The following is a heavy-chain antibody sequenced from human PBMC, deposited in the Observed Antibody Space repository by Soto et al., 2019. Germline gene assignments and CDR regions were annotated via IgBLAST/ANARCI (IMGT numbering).Heavy chain of an antibody. CDR2: TYYRSKWYN. Sequence: SQTLSLTCAMSGDSVSSNSAAWNWTRQSPSRGLEWLGRTYYRSKWYNDYAVALKSRITINPDTSKNQFSLQLNSVTPEDTAVYYCSRAGGSAYGMDVWGQGTTVTVSS. J-gene: IGHJ6*02. D-gene: IGHD3-10*01. V-gene: IGHV6-1*01. CDR1: GDSVSSNSAA. CDR3: SRAGGSAYGMDV.